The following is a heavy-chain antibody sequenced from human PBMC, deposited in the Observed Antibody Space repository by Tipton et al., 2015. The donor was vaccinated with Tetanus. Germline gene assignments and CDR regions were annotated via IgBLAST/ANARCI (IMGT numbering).Heavy chain of an antibody. CDR1: GGSISSYY. CDR2: ISWNSGSM. Sequence: LSLTCTLSGGSISSYYWSWVRQPPGKGLEWVSSISWNSGSMGYADSVKGRFTISRDDAKNSLYLQMNSLRAEDTALYYCAKDNGPVVPAAMRYGMDVWGQGTTVTVSS. J-gene: IGHJ6*02. CDR3: AKDNGPVVPAAMRYGMDV. V-gene: IGHV3-9*01. D-gene: IGHD2-2*01.